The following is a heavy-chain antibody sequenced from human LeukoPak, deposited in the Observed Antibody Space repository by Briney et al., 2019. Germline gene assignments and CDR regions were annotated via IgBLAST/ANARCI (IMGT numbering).Heavy chain of an antibody. CDR2: IYDSGST. CDR3: ARQAYYDFWSGYSQSAGADY. D-gene: IGHD3-3*01. Sequence: PSETLSLTCTVSGGSIRSSYYYRGWIRQPPGKGLEWIGSIYDSGSTYYNPSLKSRVTISVDTSKNQFSLKLNSVTAADTAVYYCARQAYYDFWSGYSQSAGADYWGQGTLVTVSS. J-gene: IGHJ4*02. V-gene: IGHV4-39*01. CDR1: GGSIRSSYYY.